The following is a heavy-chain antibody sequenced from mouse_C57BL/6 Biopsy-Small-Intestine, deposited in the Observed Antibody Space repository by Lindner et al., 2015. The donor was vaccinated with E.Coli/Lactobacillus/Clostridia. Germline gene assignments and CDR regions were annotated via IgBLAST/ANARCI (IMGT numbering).Heavy chain of an antibody. J-gene: IGHJ1*03. CDR3: ARDWEKLGVVVPAAIPHYYYYMDV. D-gene: IGHD1-1*01. CDR2: INTNTGNP. CDR1: GYTFTRYA. Sequence: VKVSCKASGYTFTRYAMNWVRQAPGQGLEWMGWINTNTGNPTYAQGFTGRFVFSLDTSVSTAYLQISSLKAEDTAVYYCARDWEKLGVVVPAAIPHYYYYMDVWGKGTTVTVSS. V-gene: IGHV9-3*02.